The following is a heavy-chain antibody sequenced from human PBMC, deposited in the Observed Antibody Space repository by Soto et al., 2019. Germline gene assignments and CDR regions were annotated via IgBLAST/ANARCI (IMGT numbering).Heavy chain of an antibody. CDR1: GGSISSGGYS. CDR2: MYHSGST. V-gene: IGHV4-30-2*02. Sequence: SETLSLTCAVSGGSISSGGYSWSWIRQPPGKGLEWIGYMYHSGSTYYNPSLKSRVTISIDRSKNQFSLKLSSVTAADTAVYYCARIFYDYVWGSYRYTVPGPLDVWGQGTTVTVSS. J-gene: IGHJ6*02. D-gene: IGHD3-16*02. CDR3: ARIFYDYVWGSYRYTVPGPLDV.